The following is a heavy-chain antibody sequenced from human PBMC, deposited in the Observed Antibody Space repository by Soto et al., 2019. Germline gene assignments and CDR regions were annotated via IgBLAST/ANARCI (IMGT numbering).Heavy chain of an antibody. V-gene: IGHV4-61*01. CDR2: IYYNGGT. CDR1: GDSVNSENSY. CDR3: ARDGGQGRGVSGHY. Sequence: PSETLSLTCTVSGDSVNSENSYWNWIRQAPGKGPEWIGYIYYNGGTNYNPSLKSRATILLDTSTNQFSLTLTSVTAADTAVYYCARDGGQGRGVSGHYWGRGILDNVSS. D-gene: IGHD3-10*01. J-gene: IGHJ4*02.